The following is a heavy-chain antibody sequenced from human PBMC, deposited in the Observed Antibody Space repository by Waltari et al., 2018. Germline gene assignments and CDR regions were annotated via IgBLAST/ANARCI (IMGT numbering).Heavy chain of an antibody. CDR1: GGSISSYY. CDR2: IYYSGST. CDR3: ARVRSGSYSWYYGMDV. D-gene: IGHD1-26*01. Sequence: QVQLQESGPGLVKPSETLSLTCTVSGGSISSYYWSWIRQPPGKGLEWIGYIYYSGSTNYNPSLKSRVTISVDTSKNQFSLKLSSVTAADTAVYYCARVRSGSYSWYYGMDVWGQGTTVTVSS. J-gene: IGHJ6*02. V-gene: IGHV4-59*01.